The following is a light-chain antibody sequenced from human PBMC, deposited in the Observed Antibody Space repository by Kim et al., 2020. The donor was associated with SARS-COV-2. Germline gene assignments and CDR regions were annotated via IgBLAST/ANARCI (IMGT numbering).Light chain of an antibody. J-gene: IGLJ1*01. CDR1: NIGSKS. CDR2: YDS. CDR3: QVWDSSSDHRNYV. Sequence: SYELTQPPSVSVAPGKTARITCGGNNIGSKSVHWYQQKPGQAPVLVIYYDSDRPSGIPERFSGSNSGNTATLTISRVEAGDEADYYCQVWDSSSDHRNYV. V-gene: IGLV3-21*04.